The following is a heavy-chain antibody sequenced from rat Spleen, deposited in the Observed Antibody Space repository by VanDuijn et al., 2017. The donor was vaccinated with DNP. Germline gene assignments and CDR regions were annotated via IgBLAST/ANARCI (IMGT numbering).Heavy chain of an antibody. CDR2: IWAAGGT. CDR3: TRHEYYFDY. J-gene: IGHJ2*01. Sequence: QVQLKESGPGLVQASQTLSLTCTVSGFSLSSYHVSWVRQPPGKSLVWMGSIWAAGGTNYNSAVQSRLSISRDTSKSQVFLEMHSLQPEDTGTYYCTRHEYYFDYWGQGVMVTVSS. V-gene: IGHV2-72*01. CDR1: GFSLSSYH.